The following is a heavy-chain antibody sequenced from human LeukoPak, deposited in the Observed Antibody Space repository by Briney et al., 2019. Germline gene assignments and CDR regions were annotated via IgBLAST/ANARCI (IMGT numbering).Heavy chain of an antibody. V-gene: IGHV3-48*03. CDR1: GFTSSTYE. Sequence: GGSLRLSCAASGFTSSTYEMNWVRQAPGKGLEWVAYISSSGRTINYADSVKGRFTISRDNAKNSLYLQMNSLRAEDTAVYYCARFSDILTGFDYWGQGALVTVSS. CDR3: ARFSDILTGFDY. D-gene: IGHD3-9*01. J-gene: IGHJ4*02. CDR2: ISSSGRTI.